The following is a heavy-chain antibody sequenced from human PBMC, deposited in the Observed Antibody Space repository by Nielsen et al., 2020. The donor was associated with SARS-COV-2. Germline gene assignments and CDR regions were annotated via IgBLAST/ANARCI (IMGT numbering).Heavy chain of an antibody. J-gene: IGHJ6*03. CDR2: IYYSGST. CDR3: ARASQYCSSTSCSHGGAYYYYYYMDV. V-gene: IGHV4-30-4*01. D-gene: IGHD2-2*01. Sequence: WLRQPPGKGLEWIGYIYYSGSTYYNPSLKSRVTISVDTSKNQFSLKLSSVTAADTAVYYCARASQYCSSTSCSHGGAYYYYYYMDVWGKGTTVTVSS.